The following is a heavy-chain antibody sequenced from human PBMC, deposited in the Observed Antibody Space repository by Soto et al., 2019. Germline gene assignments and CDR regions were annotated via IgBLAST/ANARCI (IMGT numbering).Heavy chain of an antibody. J-gene: IGHJ6*02. D-gene: IGHD2-8*01. V-gene: IGHV3-15*07. CDR1: GFTFSHAW. Sequence: EVQLVESGGGLVKPGGSLRLSCGASGFTFSHAWMNWVRQAPGKGLEWVGRIKSKIDGGTSDYTAPVKGRFSNSRDDSKDTLFLQMNSLKTEDTAVYFCATMGHCSNGVCSYYYYGMDVWGLGTTVTVSS. CDR3: ATMGHCSNGVCSYYYYGMDV. CDR2: IKSKIDGGTS.